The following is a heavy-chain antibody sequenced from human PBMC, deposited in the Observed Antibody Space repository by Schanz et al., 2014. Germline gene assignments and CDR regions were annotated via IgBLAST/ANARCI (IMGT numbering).Heavy chain of an antibody. Sequence: EQLLQSGGGLVQPGGSLRLSCAASGFTFSSYAMHWVRQAPGKGLEWVAVIWSDGSTKYYADSVKGRFTISRDNSKNTLYLQMNSLRADDTAVYFCARAHGNNWYGKGLDYWGQGTQVTVSS. CDR3: ARAHGNNWYGKGLDY. J-gene: IGHJ4*02. V-gene: IGHV3-33*08. D-gene: IGHD1-1*01. CDR2: IWSDGSTK. CDR1: GFTFSSYA.